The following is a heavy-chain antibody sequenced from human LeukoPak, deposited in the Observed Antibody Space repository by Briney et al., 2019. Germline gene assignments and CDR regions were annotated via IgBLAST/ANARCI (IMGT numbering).Heavy chain of an antibody. CDR2: INSDGSST. J-gene: IGHJ4*02. CDR3: ARRKDDSSGPDDY. D-gene: IGHD3-22*01. V-gene: IGHV3-74*01. CDR1: GFTFSSYW. Sequence: GGSLRLSCAASGFTFSSYWMHWVRQAPGKGLVWVSRINSDGSSTSYADSVKGRFTISRDNAKNTLYLQMNSLRAEDTAVYYCARRKDDSSGPDDYWGQGTLVTVSS.